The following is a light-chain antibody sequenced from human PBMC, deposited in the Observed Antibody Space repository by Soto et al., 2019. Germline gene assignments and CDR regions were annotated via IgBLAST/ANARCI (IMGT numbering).Light chain of an antibody. Sequence: EIVMTQSPATLSVSPGERATISCRASQRVSRKLAWYQQKPGQAPRLLIYGASTRATGIPARFSGSGSGTEFTITISSLQYADLEYYYSQQYNNWPPNSFGQGTRLEIK. V-gene: IGKV3-15*01. CDR3: QQYNNWPPNS. J-gene: IGKJ5*01. CDR2: GAS. CDR1: QRVSRK.